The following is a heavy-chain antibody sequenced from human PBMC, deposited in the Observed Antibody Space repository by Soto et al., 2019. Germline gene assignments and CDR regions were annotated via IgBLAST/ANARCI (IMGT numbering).Heavy chain of an antibody. V-gene: IGHV4-4*07. CDR3: ARDIGSYAYGEGY. Sequence: AETLSLTCSVSGGSINSYWWSWIRQPAGKGLEWIGRVYSSGTTDYNPSLNSRATLSVETSKNQFSLKLSSVTAADTAVYYCARDIGSYAYGEGYWGQGTHVIVSA. CDR1: GGSINSYW. J-gene: IGHJ4*02. CDR2: VYSSGTT. D-gene: IGHD3-10*01.